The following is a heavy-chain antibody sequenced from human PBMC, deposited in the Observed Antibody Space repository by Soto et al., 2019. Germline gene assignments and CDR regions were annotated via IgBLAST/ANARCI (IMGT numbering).Heavy chain of an antibody. CDR1: GGTFSSYA. J-gene: IGHJ6*02. V-gene: IGHV1-69*13. Sequence: SVKVSCKASGGTFSSYAISWVRQAPGQGXEWMGGIIPIFGTANYAQKFQGRVTITADESTSTAYMELSSLRSEDTAVYYCARALRYFDWLLPDYYYYGMDVWGQGTTVTVSS. D-gene: IGHD3-9*01. CDR3: ARALRYFDWLLPDYYYYGMDV. CDR2: IIPIFGTA.